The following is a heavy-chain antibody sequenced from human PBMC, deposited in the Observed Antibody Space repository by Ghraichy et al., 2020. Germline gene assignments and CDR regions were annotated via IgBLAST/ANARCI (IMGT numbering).Heavy chain of an antibody. CDR1: GGSISSSGYY. CDR3: ARHPIAVAPLGWFDP. J-gene: IGHJ5*02. D-gene: IGHD6-19*01. Sequence: SETLSLTCTVSGGSISSSGYYWGWIRQPPGKGLEWIGSIYYSGNTYYNPSLKSRVTISVDTSKNHFSLKVTSVTAADTAVYYCARHPIAVAPLGWFDPWGQGTLVTVSS. V-gene: IGHV4-39*01. CDR2: IYYSGNT.